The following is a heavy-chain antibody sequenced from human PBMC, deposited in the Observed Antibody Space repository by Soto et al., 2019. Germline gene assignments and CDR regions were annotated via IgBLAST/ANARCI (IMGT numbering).Heavy chain of an antibody. D-gene: IGHD3-9*01. CDR3: AHMRSCHYFDNSGANWFDP. J-gene: IGHJ5*02. CDR2: IYWDGDK. CDR1: GFSLSTSGVG. V-gene: IGHV2-5*02. Sequence: QITLKESGPTLVKPTQTLTLTCTLSGFSLSTSGVGVGWIRQPPGKALEWLALIYWDGDKGYRPSVKSRHTIPKATAKKQVVLTITNRDPGDTATYYGAHMRSCHYFDNSGANWFDPWGQGILVPVSS.